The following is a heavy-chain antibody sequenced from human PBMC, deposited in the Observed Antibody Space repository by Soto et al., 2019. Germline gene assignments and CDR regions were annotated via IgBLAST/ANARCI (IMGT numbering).Heavy chain of an antibody. D-gene: IGHD3-16*02. CDR3: ARGIGLLGYYVYIWGSYRYATHFDY. CDR1: GGSFSGYY. V-gene: IGHV4-34*01. CDR2: INHSGST. J-gene: IGHJ4*02. Sequence: SETLSLTCAVYGGSFSGYYCSWIRQPPGKGLEWIGEINHSGSTNYNPSLKSRVTISLDASKNQFSLKLSSVTAADTAVYFCARGIGLLGYYVYIWGSYRYATHFDYWGQGSLVTVSS.